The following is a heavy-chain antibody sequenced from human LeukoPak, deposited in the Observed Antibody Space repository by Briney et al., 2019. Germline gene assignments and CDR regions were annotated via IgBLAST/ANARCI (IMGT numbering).Heavy chain of an antibody. Sequence: ASVKVSCKVSGYTLTELSMHWVRQAPGKGLEWMGGFDPEDGETIYAQKFQGRVTMTEDTSTDTAYMELSSLRSEDTAVYYCATVKGYCTNGVCYTAGEYDYWGQGTLVTVSS. CDR2: FDPEDGET. CDR1: GYTLTELS. CDR3: ATVKGYCTNGVCYTAGEYDY. D-gene: IGHD2-8*01. V-gene: IGHV1-24*01. J-gene: IGHJ4*02.